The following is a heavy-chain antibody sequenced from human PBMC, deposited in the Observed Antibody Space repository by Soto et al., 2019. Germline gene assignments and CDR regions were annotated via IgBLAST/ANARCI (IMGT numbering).Heavy chain of an antibody. D-gene: IGHD2-8*01. Sequence: EVQLVESGGGLVQPGGSLRLSCAASGFTVSSNYMSWVRQAPGKGLEWVSVIYSGGSTYYADSVKGRFTISRHNSKNTLYLQMNSLRAEDTAVYYCARATSDCTNGVCYMRTDAFDIWGQGTMVTVSS. CDR2: IYSGGST. CDR3: ARATSDCTNGVCYMRTDAFDI. CDR1: GFTVSSNY. V-gene: IGHV3-53*04. J-gene: IGHJ3*02.